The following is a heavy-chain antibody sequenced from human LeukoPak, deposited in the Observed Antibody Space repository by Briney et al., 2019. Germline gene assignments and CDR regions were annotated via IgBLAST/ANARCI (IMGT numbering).Heavy chain of an antibody. Sequence: SVKVSCKASGGTFSSYAISWVRQAPGQGLEWMGRIIPILGIANYAQKFQGRVTITADKSTSTAYMELSSLRSEDTAVYYCATYYGSGSYYDYWGQGTLVTVSS. D-gene: IGHD3-10*01. CDR3: ATYYGSGSYYDY. J-gene: IGHJ4*02. CDR1: GGTFSSYA. V-gene: IGHV1-69*04. CDR2: IIPILGIA.